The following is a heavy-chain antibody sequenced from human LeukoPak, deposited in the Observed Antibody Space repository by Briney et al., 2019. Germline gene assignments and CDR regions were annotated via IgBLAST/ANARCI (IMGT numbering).Heavy chain of an antibody. D-gene: IGHD1-26*01. Sequence: SETLSLTCTVSGGSISSSSYYWGWIRQPPWKGLEWIGYIYYSGSTNYNPSLKSRVTISVDTSKNQFSLKLSSVTAADTAVYYCARVRYEWELLRFDYWGQGTLVTVSS. CDR3: ARVRYEWELLRFDY. CDR1: GGSISSSSYY. J-gene: IGHJ4*02. CDR2: IYYSGST. V-gene: IGHV4-61*05.